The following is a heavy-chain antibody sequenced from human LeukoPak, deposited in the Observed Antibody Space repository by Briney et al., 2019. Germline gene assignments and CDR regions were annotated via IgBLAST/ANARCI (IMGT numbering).Heavy chain of an antibody. D-gene: IGHD3-10*01. CDR2: FDPEDGET. V-gene: IGHV1-24*01. CDR1: GYTLTELS. J-gene: IGHJ4*02. CDR3: ATDLAGVDGFDY. Sequence: ASVKVSCKVSGYTLTELSMHWVRQAPGKGLEWMGGFDPEDGETIYAQKFQGRVTMTEDTSTDTAYMELSSLRSEDTAVYYCATDLAGVDGFDYWGQGTLVTVSS.